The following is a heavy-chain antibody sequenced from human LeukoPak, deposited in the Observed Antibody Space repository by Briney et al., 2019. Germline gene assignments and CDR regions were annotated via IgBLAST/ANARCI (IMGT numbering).Heavy chain of an antibody. V-gene: IGHV4-59*01. CDR3: ARVGYDSSGYLYGMDV. Sequence: PSETLSLTCTVSGGSISSYYWSWIRQPPGKGLEWLGCIYYSGSTNYNPSLKSRVTISVDTSKNQFSLKLSSVTAADTAVYYCARVGYDSSGYLYGMDVWGQGTTVTVSS. J-gene: IGHJ6*02. CDR2: IYYSGST. CDR1: GGSISSYY. D-gene: IGHD3-22*01.